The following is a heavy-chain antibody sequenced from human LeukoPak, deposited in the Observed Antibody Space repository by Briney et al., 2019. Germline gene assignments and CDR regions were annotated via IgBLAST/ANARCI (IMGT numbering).Heavy chain of an antibody. V-gene: IGHV1-8*01. CDR1: GYTFTSYD. J-gene: IGHJ4*02. CDR3: ATGRRQLVRPMRYYFDY. CDR2: MNPNSGNT. Sequence: ASVKVSCKASGYTFTSYDINWVRQATGQGLEWMGWMNPNSGNTGYAQKFQGRVTMTRNTSISTAYMELSSLRSEDTAVYYCATGRRQLVRPMRYYFDYWGQGTLVTVSS. D-gene: IGHD6-6*01.